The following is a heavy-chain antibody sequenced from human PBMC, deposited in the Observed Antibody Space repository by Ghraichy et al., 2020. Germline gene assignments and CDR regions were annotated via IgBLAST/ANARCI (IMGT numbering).Heavy chain of an antibody. D-gene: IGHD3-22*01. CDR1: GFTFSSYW. J-gene: IGHJ4*02. V-gene: IGHV3-74*01. Sequence: GESLNISCAASGFTFSSYWMHWVRQAPGKGLVWVSRINSDGSSTSYADSVKGRFTISRDNAKNTLYLQMNSLRAEDTAVYYSASMPDQDYYDSSGYSHPGYFDYWGQGTLVTVSS. CDR3: ASMPDQDYYDSSGYSHPGYFDY. CDR2: INSDGSST.